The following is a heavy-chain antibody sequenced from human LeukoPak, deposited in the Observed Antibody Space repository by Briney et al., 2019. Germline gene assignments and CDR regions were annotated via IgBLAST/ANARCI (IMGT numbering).Heavy chain of an antibody. CDR2: ISHTGGST. V-gene: IGHV3-23*01. D-gene: IGHD3-10*01. CDR1: GFTFNNYA. Sequence: PGGSLRLSCAASGFTFNNYAMSWVRQAPGKGLEWVSGISHTGGSTYYADSVKGRFTISRDNSKNTLYLQMNSLRVEDTAVYYCAKDRGIISDYWGQGTLVTVSS. J-gene: IGHJ4*02. CDR3: AKDRGIISDY.